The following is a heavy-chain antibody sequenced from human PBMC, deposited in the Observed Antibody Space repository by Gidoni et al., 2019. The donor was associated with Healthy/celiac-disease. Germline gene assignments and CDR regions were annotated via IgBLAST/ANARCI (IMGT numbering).Heavy chain of an antibody. CDR1: GGSFSGYY. D-gene: IGHD2-21*02. CDR2: INHSGST. V-gene: IGHV4-34*01. Sequence: QVQLQQWGAGRLKPSETLSLSCAVYGGSFSGYYWSWIRQPPGKGLEWIGEINHSGSTNYNPSLKSRVTISVDTSKNQFSLKLSSVTAADTAVYYCARGVVVTAAAAWFDPWGQGTLVTVSS. CDR3: ARGVVVTAAAAWFDP. J-gene: IGHJ5*02.